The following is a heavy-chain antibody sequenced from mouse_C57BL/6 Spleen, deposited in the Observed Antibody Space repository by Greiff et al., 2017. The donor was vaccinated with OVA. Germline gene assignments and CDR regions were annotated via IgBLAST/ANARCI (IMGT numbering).Heavy chain of an antibody. Sequence: VQLQQSGAELVRPGASVKLSCTASGFNIKDYYMHWVKQRPEQGLEWIGRIDPEDGDTEYAPKFQGKATMTADTSSNTAYLQLSSLTSEDTAVYYCTFFLATDYAMDYWGQGTSVTVSS. D-gene: IGHD1-1*01. J-gene: IGHJ4*01. CDR2: IDPEDGDT. V-gene: IGHV14-1*01. CDR3: TFFLATDYAMDY. CDR1: GFNIKDYY.